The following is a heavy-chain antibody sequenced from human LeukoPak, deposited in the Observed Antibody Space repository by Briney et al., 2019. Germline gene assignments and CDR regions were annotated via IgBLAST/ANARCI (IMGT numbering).Heavy chain of an antibody. D-gene: IGHD3-10*01. CDR1: GGSFSGYY. CDR3: ARSRQYGSGSYDY. V-gene: IGHV4-34*01. Sequence: SETLSLTCAVYGGSFSGYYWSWIRQPPGKGLEWIGEINHSGSTNYNPSLKSRVTISVDTSKNQFSLKLSSVTAADTAVYYCARSRQYGSGSYDYWGQGTLVTVSS. CDR2: INHSGST. J-gene: IGHJ4*02.